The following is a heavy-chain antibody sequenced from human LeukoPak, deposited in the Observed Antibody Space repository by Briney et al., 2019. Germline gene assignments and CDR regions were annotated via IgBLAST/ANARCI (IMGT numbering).Heavy chain of an antibody. CDR3: ARSGSYRANFDY. V-gene: IGHV3-74*01. J-gene: IGHJ4*02. CDR2: INSDGSST. CDR1: GVTFSNYW. D-gene: IGHD1-26*01. Sequence: GGSLRLSCAASGVTFSNYWMHWDRQAPGKGLVWVSRINSDGSSTSYADSVKGRFTISRDNAKNTLYLQMNSLRAEDTAVYYCARSGSYRANFDYWGQGTLVTVSS.